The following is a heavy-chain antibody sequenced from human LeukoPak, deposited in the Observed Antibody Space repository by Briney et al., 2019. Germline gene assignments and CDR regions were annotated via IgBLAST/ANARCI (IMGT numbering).Heavy chain of an antibody. Sequence: GGSLKISCKGSGYSFTSYWIGWVRQMPGKGLEWMGIIYPGDSDTRYSPSFQGQVTISADKSISTAYLQWSSLKASDTAMYYCARVTYYYDSSGYYYPYYFDYRGQGTLVTVSS. D-gene: IGHD3-22*01. CDR1: GYSFTSYW. J-gene: IGHJ4*02. CDR3: ARVTYYYDSSGYYYPYYFDY. CDR2: IYPGDSDT. V-gene: IGHV5-51*01.